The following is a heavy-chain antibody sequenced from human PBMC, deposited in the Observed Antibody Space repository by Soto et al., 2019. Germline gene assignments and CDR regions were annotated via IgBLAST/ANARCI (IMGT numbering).Heavy chain of an antibody. CDR1: GFTYTRYS. Sequence: KAGGFLRLSCAASGFTYTRYSMNWVRQAPGKGLEWVSSISSTTNYIYYGDSMKGRFTISRDNAKNSLYLEMNSLRAEDTAVYYCARESEDLTSNFDYWGQGTLVTAPQ. CDR2: ISSTTNYI. J-gene: IGHJ4*02. CDR3: ARESEDLTSNFDY. V-gene: IGHV3-21*06.